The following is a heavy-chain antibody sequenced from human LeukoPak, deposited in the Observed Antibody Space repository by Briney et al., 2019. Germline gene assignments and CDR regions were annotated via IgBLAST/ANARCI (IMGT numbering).Heavy chain of an antibody. CDR3: ARDPSYGSGAFDI. Sequence: SETLSLTCTVSGGSISSYYWSWIRQPPGKGLEWIGYIYYSGSTNYNPSLKSRVTISVDTSKNQFSLKLSSVTAADTAVYYCARDPSYGSGAFDIWGQGTMVTVSS. J-gene: IGHJ3*02. CDR1: GGSISSYY. D-gene: IGHD3-10*01. CDR2: IYYSGST. V-gene: IGHV4-59*01.